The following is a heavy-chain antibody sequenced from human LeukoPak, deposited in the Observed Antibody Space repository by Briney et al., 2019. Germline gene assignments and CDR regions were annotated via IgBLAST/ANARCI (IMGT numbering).Heavy chain of an antibody. CDR2: ISGSGGST. Sequence: GGSMRLSCAASGFTFSSYAMSWVRQAPGKGLEWVSAISGSGGSTYYADSVKGRFTISRDNSKNTLYPQMNSLRAEDTAVYYRAKVLPRTIPGGAMDVWGKGTTVTVSS. D-gene: IGHD3-3*01. V-gene: IGHV3-23*01. CDR3: AKVLPRTIPGGAMDV. J-gene: IGHJ6*03. CDR1: GFTFSSYA.